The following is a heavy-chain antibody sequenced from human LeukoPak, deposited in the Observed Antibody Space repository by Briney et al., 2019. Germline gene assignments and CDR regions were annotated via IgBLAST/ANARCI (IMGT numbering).Heavy chain of an antibody. V-gene: IGHV4-61*01. J-gene: IGHJ6*04. Sequence: PSETLSLTCTVSGGSVSSGSYYWSWIRQPPGKGLEWIGYIYYGGSTNYNPSLKSRVTISVDTSKNQFSLKLSSVTAADTAVYYCARDQGFVDVWGKGTTVTVSS. CDR1: GGSVSSGSYY. CDR2: IYYGGST. CDR3: ARDQGFVDV.